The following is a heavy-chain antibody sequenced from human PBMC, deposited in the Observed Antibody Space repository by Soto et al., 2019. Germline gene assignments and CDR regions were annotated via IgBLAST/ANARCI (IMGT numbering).Heavy chain of an antibody. CDR1: GGSFSGYY. V-gene: IGHV4-34*01. D-gene: IGHD3-10*01. CDR3: ARVRITMVRGVPYGMDV. CDR2: INHSGST. Sequence: SETLSLTCAVYGGSFSGYYWSWIRQPPGKGLEWIGEINHSGSTNYNPSLKSRVTISVDTSKNQFSLKLSSVTAADTAVYYCARVRITMVRGVPYGMDVWGQGTTVTVS. J-gene: IGHJ6*02.